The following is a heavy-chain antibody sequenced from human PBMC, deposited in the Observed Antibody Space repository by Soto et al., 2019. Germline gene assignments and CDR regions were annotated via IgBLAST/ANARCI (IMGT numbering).Heavy chain of an antibody. D-gene: IGHD3-16*01. V-gene: IGHV3-9*01. J-gene: IGHJ4*02. Sequence: GGSLRLSCAVSGFTFDDNAMHWVRQAPEKGLEWVSGINWKSDIGYADSVKGRFTISRDNAENSLYLQMNGLRAEDTALYYCAISQDRRGRTTFIYWGQGTQVTVSS. CDR1: GFTFDDNA. CDR3: AISQDRRGRTTFIY. CDR2: INWKSDI.